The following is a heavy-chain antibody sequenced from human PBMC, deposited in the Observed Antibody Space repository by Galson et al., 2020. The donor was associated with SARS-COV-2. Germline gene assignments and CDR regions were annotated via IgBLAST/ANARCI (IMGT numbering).Heavy chain of an antibody. CDR3: AKDTQYSTSFGDYYYFYYMAV. Sequence: KIGESLKISCAASGFTFSDYYMSWIRQAPGKGLEWVSYISSSGSTIYYTDSVKGRFTTSRDNPKNTLYLQMNNLRAEDTAVYYCAKDTQYSTSFGDYYYFYYMAVWGEGTTVTVSS. J-gene: IGHJ6*03. V-gene: IGHV3-11*01. D-gene: IGHD6-6*01. CDR2: ISSSGSTI. CDR1: GFTFSDYY.